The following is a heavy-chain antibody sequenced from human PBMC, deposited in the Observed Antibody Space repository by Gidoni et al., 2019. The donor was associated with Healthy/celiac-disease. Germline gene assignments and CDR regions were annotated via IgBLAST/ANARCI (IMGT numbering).Heavy chain of an antibody. Sequence: QVQLQESGPGLVKPSKTLSLTCTVSGGSIISYYWSWIRQPPGKGLEWIGYIYYSESTTYNPSLKSRVTISVDTSKNHFSLKLSSVTAADTAVYYFARWTTVTLSFDYWGQGTLVSVSS. V-gene: IGHV4-59*01. CDR2: IYYSEST. J-gene: IGHJ4*02. D-gene: IGHD4-17*01. CDR1: GGSIISYY. CDR3: ARWTTVTLSFDY.